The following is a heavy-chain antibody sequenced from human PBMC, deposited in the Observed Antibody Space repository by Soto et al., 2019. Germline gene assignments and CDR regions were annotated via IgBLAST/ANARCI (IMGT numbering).Heavy chain of an antibody. CDR1: GFTFSSYA. J-gene: IGHJ4*02. CDR2: ISGSGGST. Sequence: PGGSLRLSCAASGFTFSSYAMSWVRQAPGKGLEWVSAISGSGGSTYYADSVKGRFTISRDKSKNTLYLQMNSLRAEDTAVYYCANPGLFWYDSSGYYVYWGQGTLVTVSS. D-gene: IGHD3-22*01. CDR3: ANPGLFWYDSSGYYVY. V-gene: IGHV3-23*01.